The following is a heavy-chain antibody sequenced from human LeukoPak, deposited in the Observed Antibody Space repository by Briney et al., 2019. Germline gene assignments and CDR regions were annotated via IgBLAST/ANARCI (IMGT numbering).Heavy chain of an antibody. CDR3: ARASGSKPGYFDY. J-gene: IGHJ4*02. D-gene: IGHD1-26*01. Sequence: PSETLSLTCTVSGGSISSYYWSWIRQPPGKGLEWIGYIYYSGSTNYNPSLKSRVTISVDTSKNQFSLKLSSVTAADTAVYYCARASGSKPGYFDYWGQGTLVTVSS. CDR1: GGSISSYY. CDR2: IYYSGST. V-gene: IGHV4-59*01.